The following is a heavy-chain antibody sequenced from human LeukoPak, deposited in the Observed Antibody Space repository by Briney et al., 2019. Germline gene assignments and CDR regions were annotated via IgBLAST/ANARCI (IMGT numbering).Heavy chain of an antibody. V-gene: IGHV3-23*01. CDR3: VRGDGFDI. CDR2: ISASGDDT. CDR1: GFIFINYA. Sequence: GGSLRLSCAASGFIFINYAMTSVRQAPGQGLEWVSDISASGDDTYYANSVKGRFTTSRDNSRVTVYLQMSSVRPDDTALYYCVRGDGFDIWGQGTMVTVSS. J-gene: IGHJ3*02.